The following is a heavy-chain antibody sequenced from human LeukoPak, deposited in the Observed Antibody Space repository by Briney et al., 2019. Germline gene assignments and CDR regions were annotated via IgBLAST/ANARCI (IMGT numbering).Heavy chain of an antibody. V-gene: IGHV4-4*07. D-gene: IGHD1-26*01. CDR3: ARYSGSYPHDAFEI. CDR2: IYSSGST. CDR1: GGSISSYY. Sequence: SETLSLTCTVSGGSISSYYWSWIRQPAGKGLEWIGRIYSSGSTNYNPSLKSRVTISVDTSKNQFSLKLSSVTAADTAVYYCARYSGSYPHDAFEIWGQGTMVTVSS. J-gene: IGHJ3*02.